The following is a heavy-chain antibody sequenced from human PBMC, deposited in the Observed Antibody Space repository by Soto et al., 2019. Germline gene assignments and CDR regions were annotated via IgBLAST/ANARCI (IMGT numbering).Heavy chain of an antibody. D-gene: IGHD5-12*01. CDR3: ARDSDISRMGNYFDY. Sequence: PGGSLRLSCAASGFTFSDYYMSWIRQAPGKGLEWLSYISDSGNTIYYADSVKGRFTISRDNAKHSVYLQMSSLSAEDTAVYYCARDSDISRMGNYFDYWGQGTLVTSPQ. V-gene: IGHV3-11*01. CDR1: GFTFSDYY. J-gene: IGHJ4*02. CDR2: ISDSGNTI.